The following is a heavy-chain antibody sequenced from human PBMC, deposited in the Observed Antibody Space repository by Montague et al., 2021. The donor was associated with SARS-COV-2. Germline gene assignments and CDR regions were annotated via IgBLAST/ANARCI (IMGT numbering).Heavy chain of an antibody. CDR2: ISSGGNK. Sequence: SLRLSWAASGFTLSTYAMNWVRQAPGKGLEWVSGISSGGNKHHADSVKGRFTISRDDSRNTLYLQMHSLRAEDTAMYYCAKNFPGQFYFDDWGQGTLVAVSS. CDR1: GFTLSTYA. CDR3: AKNFPGQFYFDD. J-gene: IGHJ4*02. D-gene: IGHD2/OR15-2a*01. V-gene: IGHV3-23*01.